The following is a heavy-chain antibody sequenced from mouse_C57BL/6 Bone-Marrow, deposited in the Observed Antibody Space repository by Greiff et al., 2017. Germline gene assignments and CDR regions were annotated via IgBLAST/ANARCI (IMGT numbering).Heavy chain of an antibody. CDR1: GYTFTDYY. V-gene: IGHV1-76*01. D-gene: IGHD1-1*01. J-gene: IGHJ2*01. Sequence: QVQLQHSGAELVRPGASVKLSCKASGYTFTDYYINWVKQRPGQGLEWIARIYPGSGNTYYNEKFKGKATLTAEKSSSTAYMQLSSLTSEDSAVYFCARIVAYYFDYWGQGTTLTVSS. CDR3: ARIVAYYFDY. CDR2: IYPGSGNT.